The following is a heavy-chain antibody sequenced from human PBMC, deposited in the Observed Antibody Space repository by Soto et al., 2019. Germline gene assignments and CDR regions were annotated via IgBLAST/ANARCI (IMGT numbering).Heavy chain of an antibody. V-gene: IGHV6-1*01. Sequence: PSQTLSLTCAISGDSVSSNSAAWNWIRQSPSRGLEWLGRTYYRSKWYNDYAVSVKSRITINPDTSKNQFSLQLNSVTPEGTAVYYCARERDYDFWSGYYTGTTFDIWGQGPMVTVSS. CDR2: TYYRSKWYN. D-gene: IGHD3-3*01. J-gene: IGHJ3*02. CDR1: GDSVSSNSAA. CDR3: ARERDYDFWSGYYTGTTFDI.